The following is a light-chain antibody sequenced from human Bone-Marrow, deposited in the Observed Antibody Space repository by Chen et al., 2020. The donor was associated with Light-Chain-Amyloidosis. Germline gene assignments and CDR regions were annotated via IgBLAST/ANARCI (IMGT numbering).Light chain of an antibody. Sequence: EIVLTQSPGTLSLSPGEGANLSCRASQTISSNYLTWYQQKFGQAPRLLIYGSSSRATGIPDRVTGSGSGTDFTLTINRLEPEDFAMYYCQQYSTSPLTFGGGTKVEIK. J-gene: IGKJ4*01. V-gene: IGKV3-20*01. CDR3: QQYSTSPLT. CDR2: GSS. CDR1: QTISSNY.